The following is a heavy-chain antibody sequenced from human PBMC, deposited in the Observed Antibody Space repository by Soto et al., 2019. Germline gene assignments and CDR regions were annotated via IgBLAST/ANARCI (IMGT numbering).Heavy chain of an antibody. D-gene: IGHD6-6*01. CDR2: IKQDGSGK. Sequence: GGSLRLSCAASGFTFSSYWMSWVRQAPGKGLEWVANIKQDGSGKYYVDSVKGRFTISRDNAKNSLYLQMNSLRAEDTAVYYCARDRFPYSSSAHFDYWGQGTLVTVSS. CDR3: ARDRFPYSSSAHFDY. J-gene: IGHJ4*02. V-gene: IGHV3-7*01. CDR1: GFTFSSYW.